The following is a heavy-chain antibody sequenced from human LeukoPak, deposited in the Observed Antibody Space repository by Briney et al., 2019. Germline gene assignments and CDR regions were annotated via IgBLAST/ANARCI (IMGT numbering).Heavy chain of an antibody. CDR3: ARDPYYYDSSGYSP. D-gene: IGHD3-22*01. CDR2: IKQDGSEK. Sequence: GGSLRLSCEGSAFIFSGHWMNWVRQTPGKGLEWVANIKQDGSEKYYVDSVKGRFTISRDNAKNSLYLQMNSLRAEDTAVYYCARDPYYYDSSGYSPWGQGTLVTVSS. CDR1: AFIFSGHW. V-gene: IGHV3-7*03. J-gene: IGHJ4*02.